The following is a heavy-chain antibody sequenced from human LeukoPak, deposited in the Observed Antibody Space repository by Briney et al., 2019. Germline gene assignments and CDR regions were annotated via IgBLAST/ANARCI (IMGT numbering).Heavy chain of an antibody. J-gene: IGHJ6*02. V-gene: IGHV3-23*01. CDR3: AREGASNGYHYGMDV. CDR2: ISDSGGRT. Sequence: GGSLRLSCAVSGITLSNYGLSWVRQAPGKGLEWVAGISDSGGRTNYADSVKGRFTISRDNPKNTLFLQMSSLKAEDTAVYYCAREGASNGYHYGMDVWGQGTTVSVS. D-gene: IGHD5-12*01. CDR1: GITLSNYG.